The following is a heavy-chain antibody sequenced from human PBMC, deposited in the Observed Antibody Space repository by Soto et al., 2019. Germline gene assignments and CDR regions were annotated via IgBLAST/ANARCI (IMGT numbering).Heavy chain of an antibody. J-gene: IGHJ4*02. CDR1: GYTFTSYG. Sequence: QVQLVQSGAEVKKPGASVKVSCKASGYTFTSYGISWVRQAPGQGREWMGWISAYNGNTKYAQKLQVIVTMATDTSTSTAYMELRSLRSDDKALYYCARDLGGQIVDYCGQGTLVTGSS. D-gene: IGHD1-26*01. V-gene: IGHV1-18*01. CDR2: ISAYNGNT. CDR3: ARDLGGQIVDY.